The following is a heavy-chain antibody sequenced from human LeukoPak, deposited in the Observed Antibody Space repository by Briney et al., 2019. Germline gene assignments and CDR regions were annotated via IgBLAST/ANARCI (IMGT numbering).Heavy chain of an antibody. CDR3: ARGRVAVAGTGYYYYGMDV. D-gene: IGHD6-19*01. CDR2: IIPIFGTA. Sequence: ASVKVSCKASGGTFSSYAISWVRQAPGQGLEWMGGIIPIFGTANYAQKFQGRVTITADESTSTAYKELSSLRSEDTAVYYCARGRVAVAGTGYYYYGMDVWGKGTTVTVSS. V-gene: IGHV1-69*13. CDR1: GGTFSSYA. J-gene: IGHJ6*04.